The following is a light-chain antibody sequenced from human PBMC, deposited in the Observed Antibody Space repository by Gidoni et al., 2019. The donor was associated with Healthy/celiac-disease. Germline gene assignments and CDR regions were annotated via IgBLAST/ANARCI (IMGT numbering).Light chain of an antibody. V-gene: IGKV4-1*01. CDR3: QQYYSTPLT. Sequence: DIVMTQSPDSLAASLGERATINCKSSQSVLYSSNNTNYLAWYQQKPGQPPKLLIYWASTRESGVPDRFSGSGSGTDFTLTISSLQAEDVAVYYCQQYYSTPLTFXPXTKVDIK. J-gene: IGKJ3*01. CDR2: WAS. CDR1: QSVLYSSNNTNY.